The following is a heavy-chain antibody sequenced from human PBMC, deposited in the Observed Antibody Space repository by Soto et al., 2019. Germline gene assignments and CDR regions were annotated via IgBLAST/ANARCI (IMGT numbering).Heavy chain of an antibody. CDR1: GFSLSTNGVG. V-gene: IGHV2-5*02. D-gene: IGHD3-10*01. CDR2: IYWDDDK. CDR3: APISYGSGSHWGFGY. Sequence: QITLKESGPTLVKPTQTLTLTCTCSGFSLSTNGVGVGWIRQPPGKALEWLANIYWDDDKRYSPSLKSRLTITKDTSKHQGVLRMTNMDPVDTATYYCAPISYGSGSHWGFGYWGQGTLVTVSS. J-gene: IGHJ4*02.